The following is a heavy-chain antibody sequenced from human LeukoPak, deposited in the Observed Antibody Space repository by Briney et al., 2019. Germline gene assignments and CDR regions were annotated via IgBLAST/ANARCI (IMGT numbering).Heavy chain of an antibody. CDR3: AKEVRVVTAILYFDH. CDR2: IRYDGSHE. J-gene: IGHJ4*01. D-gene: IGHD2-21*02. Sequence: GGSLRLSCAASGFSFSSNDMHWVRQAPGKGLEWVAFIRYDGSHEHYIESVKGRFTVSRDNSKNTLCLQMNSLRVDDTAVYFCAKEVRVVTAILYFDHWGQGSLVTVSS. V-gene: IGHV3-30*02. CDR1: GFSFSSND.